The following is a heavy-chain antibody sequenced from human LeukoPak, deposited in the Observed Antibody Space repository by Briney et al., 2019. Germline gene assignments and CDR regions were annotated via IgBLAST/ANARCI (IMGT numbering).Heavy chain of an antibody. V-gene: IGHV3-20*04. CDR2: INWNGRST. CDR3: ARAIGSGSYRGHFDY. Sequence: GSLRLSCAASGFNFDDYGLNWVRQVPGKRPEWVSGINWNGRSTAYVDSVKGRFTVSRDDAKNSLYLEMNSLRVDDTALYYCARAIGSGSYRGHFDYWGQGTLVTVSS. D-gene: IGHD3-10*01. CDR1: GFNFDDYG. J-gene: IGHJ4*02.